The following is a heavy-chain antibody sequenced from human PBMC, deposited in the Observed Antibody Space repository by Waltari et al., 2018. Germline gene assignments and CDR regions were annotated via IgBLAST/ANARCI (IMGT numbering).Heavy chain of an antibody. CDR2: IYYSGST. CDR1: GGSISSSSYY. V-gene: IGHV4-39*01. CDR3: ARRGSYWYFDL. D-gene: IGHD1-26*01. Sequence: VKPSETLSLTCTVSGGSISSSSYYWGWIRQPPGKGLEWIVSIYYSGSTYYNPSLKSRVTISIDTSKNQFSLKLSSVTAADTAVYYCARRGSYWYFDLWGRGTLVTVSS. J-gene: IGHJ2*01.